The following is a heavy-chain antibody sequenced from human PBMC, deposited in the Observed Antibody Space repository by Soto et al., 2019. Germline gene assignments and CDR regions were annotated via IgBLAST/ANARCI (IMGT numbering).Heavy chain of an antibody. CDR2: IIPIFGTA. J-gene: IGHJ6*02. CDR1: GGTFSSYA. Sequence: SVKVSCKASGGTFSSYAISWVRQAPGQGLEWMGGIIPIFGTANYAQKFQGRVTITADESTSTAYMELSSLRSEDTAVYYCARVGVLYCYDSSGYKYYYYGMDVWGQGTTVTVSS. V-gene: IGHV1-69*13. D-gene: IGHD3-22*01. CDR3: ARVGVLYCYDSSGYKYYYYGMDV.